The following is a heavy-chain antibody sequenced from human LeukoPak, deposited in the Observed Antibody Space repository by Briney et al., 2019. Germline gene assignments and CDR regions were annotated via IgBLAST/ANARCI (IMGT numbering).Heavy chain of an antibody. CDR3: ARGPSGYHNT. Sequence: GGSLRLSCAASGFTFSSYSMNWVRQAPGKGLEWVSSISSSSSYIYYADSVKGRFTISRDNAKNSLFLQMNSLRAEDTAVYYCARGPSGYHNTGGQGTLVTVSS. J-gene: IGHJ4*02. V-gene: IGHV3-21*01. D-gene: IGHD5-12*01. CDR2: ISSSSSYI. CDR1: GFTFSSYS.